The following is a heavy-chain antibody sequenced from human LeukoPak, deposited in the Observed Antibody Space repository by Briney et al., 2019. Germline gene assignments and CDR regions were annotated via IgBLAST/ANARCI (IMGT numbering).Heavy chain of an antibody. CDR1: GGSISSSSYY. J-gene: IGHJ6*03. Sequence: SETLSLTCTVSGGSISSSSYYWGWIRQPPGKGLEWIGGIYYSGSTYYNPSLKSRVTISVDTSKNQFPLKLSSVTAADTAVYYCAKDSIKVAMISRVPHYMDVWGKGTTVTISS. V-gene: IGHV4-39*06. CDR2: IYYSGST. CDR3: AKDSIKVAMISRVPHYMDV. D-gene: IGHD5-12*01.